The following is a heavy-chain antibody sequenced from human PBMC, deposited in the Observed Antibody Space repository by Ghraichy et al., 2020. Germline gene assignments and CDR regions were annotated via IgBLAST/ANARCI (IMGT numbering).Heavy chain of an antibody. J-gene: IGHJ4*02. CDR1: GGSFSGYY. Sequence: SQTLSLTCAVYGGSFSGYYWSWIRQPPGKGLEWIGEINHSGSTNYNPSLKSRVTISVDTSKNQFSLKLSSVTAADTAVYYCARGPGQRWLQYPHFDYWGQGTLVTVSS. D-gene: IGHD5-24*01. CDR2: INHSGST. V-gene: IGHV4-34*01. CDR3: ARGPGQRWLQYPHFDY.